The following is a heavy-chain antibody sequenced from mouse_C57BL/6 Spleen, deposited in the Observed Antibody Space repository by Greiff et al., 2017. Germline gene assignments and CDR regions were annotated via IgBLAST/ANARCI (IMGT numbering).Heavy chain of an antibody. Sequence: DVMLVESGEGLVKPGGSLKLSCAASGFTFSSYAMSWVRQTPEKRLEWVAYISSGGDYIYYADTVKGRFTISRDNARNTLYLQMSSLKSEDTAMYYCTRDDYERFAYWGQGTLVTVSA. CDR1: GFTFSSYA. J-gene: IGHJ3*01. D-gene: IGHD2-4*01. CDR3: TRDDYERFAY. CDR2: ISSGGDYI. V-gene: IGHV5-9-1*02.